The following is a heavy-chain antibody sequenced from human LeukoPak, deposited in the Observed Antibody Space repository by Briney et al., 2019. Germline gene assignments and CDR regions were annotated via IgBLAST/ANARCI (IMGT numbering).Heavy chain of an antibody. CDR1: GYTFTTYW. CDR3: ARSLSPAAVALDY. Sequence: GESLKISCKGSGYTFTTYWIAWVRQMPGKGLEWMGIFYPGDSDTRYTPSFQGQVTISADKSITTAYLQWSSLQASDTAMYYCARSLSPAAVALDYWGQGALVTVSS. CDR2: FYPGDSDT. D-gene: IGHD2-2*01. V-gene: IGHV5-51*01. J-gene: IGHJ4*02.